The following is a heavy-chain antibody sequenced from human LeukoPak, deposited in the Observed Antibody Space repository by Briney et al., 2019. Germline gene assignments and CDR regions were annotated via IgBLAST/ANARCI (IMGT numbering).Heavy chain of an antibody. CDR1: GFTFSNYA. V-gene: IGHV3-23*01. J-gene: IGHJ4*02. Sequence: GGSLRLSCAASGFTFSNYAMSWVRQAPGKGLEWVSAISSGSDRTNYGRSVKGRFTISRDNSKNTLYLQMDSLRADDTAVYYCAREPDYDILTGYSYWGQGTLVTVSS. D-gene: IGHD3-9*01. CDR2: ISSGSDRT. CDR3: AREPDYDILTGYSY.